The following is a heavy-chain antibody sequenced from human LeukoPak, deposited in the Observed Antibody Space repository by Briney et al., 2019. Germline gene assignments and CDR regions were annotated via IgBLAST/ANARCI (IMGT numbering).Heavy chain of an antibody. Sequence: GGSLRLSCEASTFTFTPGWMSWVRQASGKGLEWVAMIKRDGGEKHYVDSVKGRFTISRDNAKKSLYLQMDSLRDEDTAVYYCASLDTAHPSGVYWGQGTLVTVSS. J-gene: IGHJ4*02. CDR2: IKRDGGEK. CDR1: TFTFTPGW. V-gene: IGHV3-7*01. D-gene: IGHD5-18*01. CDR3: ASLDTAHPSGVY.